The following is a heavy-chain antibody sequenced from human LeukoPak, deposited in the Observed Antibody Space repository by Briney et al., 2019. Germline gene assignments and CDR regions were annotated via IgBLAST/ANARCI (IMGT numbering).Heavy chain of an antibody. D-gene: IGHD3-10*01. CDR3: AREAGSFDY. V-gene: IGHV3-21*01. Sequence: GGSLRLSCVASGFTFSNYIMNWVRQAPEKGLEWVSSITSSSSYIYYADSVKGRFTISRDNAKNSLYLQMNSLRAEDTAVYYCAREAGSFDYWGQGTLVTVSS. J-gene: IGHJ4*02. CDR1: GFTFSNYI. CDR2: ITSSSSYI.